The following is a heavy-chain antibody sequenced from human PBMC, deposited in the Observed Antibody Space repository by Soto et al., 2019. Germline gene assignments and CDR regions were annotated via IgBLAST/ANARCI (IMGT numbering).Heavy chain of an antibody. CDR2: IYYRGST. CDR3: ARDGGVGYFDY. J-gene: IGHJ4*02. D-gene: IGHD3-16*01. Sequence: SETLSLTCTVSGGSISSGGYYWSWIRQHPGKGLEWIGYIYYRGSTYYNPSLKSRVTISVDTSKNQFSLKLSSVTAADTAVYYCARDGGVGYFDYWGQGTLVTVSS. CDR1: GGSISSGGYY. V-gene: IGHV4-31*03.